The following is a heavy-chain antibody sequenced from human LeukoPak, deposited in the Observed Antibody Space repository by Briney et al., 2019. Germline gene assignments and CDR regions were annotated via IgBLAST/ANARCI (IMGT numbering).Heavy chain of an antibody. CDR3: AKDGSSYYDFWSGYYTHDFDY. Sequence: HSGGSLRLSCAASGFTFSSYAMSWVRQAPGKGLEWVSAISGSGGSTYYADSVKGRFTISRDNSKNTLYLQMNSLRAEDTAVYYCAKDGSSYYDFWSGYYTHDFDYWGQGTLATVSS. V-gene: IGHV3-23*01. CDR2: ISGSGGST. J-gene: IGHJ4*02. CDR1: GFTFSSYA. D-gene: IGHD3-3*01.